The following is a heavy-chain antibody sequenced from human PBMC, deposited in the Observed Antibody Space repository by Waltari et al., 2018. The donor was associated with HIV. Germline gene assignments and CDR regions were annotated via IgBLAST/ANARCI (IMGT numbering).Heavy chain of an antibody. Sequence: QVQLVQSGAEVRKPGASVKVSCKASGYTFTSCDVNWVRQAPGQGLEWMGWVNPYSCNTGYAKNFQGRVTMTRNTSISTAYMELSGLRSEDTAVYYCARGAPGHYCSGGSCPYFDYWGQGSLVTVSS. CDR2: VNPYSCNT. CDR1: GYTFTSCD. J-gene: IGHJ4*02. CDR3: ARGAPGHYCSGGSCPYFDY. V-gene: IGHV1-8*02. D-gene: IGHD2-15*01.